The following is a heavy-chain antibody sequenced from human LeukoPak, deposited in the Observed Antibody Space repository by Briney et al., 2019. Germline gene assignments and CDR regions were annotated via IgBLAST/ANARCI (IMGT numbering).Heavy chain of an antibody. J-gene: IGHJ4*02. CDR3: ARAHSSSLPLTYRY. Sequence: PGGSLRLSCAASGFTFSSYEMNWVRQAPGKGLEWVSYISSSGSTIYYADSVKGRFTISRDNAKNSLYLQMNSLRAEDTAVYYCARAHSSSLPLTYRYWGQGTLVTVSS. CDR2: ISSSGSTI. D-gene: IGHD6-6*01. CDR1: GFTFSSYE. V-gene: IGHV3-48*03.